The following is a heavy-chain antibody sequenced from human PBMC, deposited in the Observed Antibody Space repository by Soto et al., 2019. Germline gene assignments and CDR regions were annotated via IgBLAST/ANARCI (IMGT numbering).Heavy chain of an antibody. CDR1: GFTFSSYG. J-gene: IGHJ6*02. Sequence: PGESLKISCAASGFTFSSYGMHWVRQAPGKGLEWVAVIWYDGSNKYYADSVKGRFTISRDNSKNTLYLQMNSLRAEDTAVYYCARDGGIAEAGIPSIAYDGMDVWGQGTTVTVSS. CDR3: ARDGGIAEAGIPSIAYDGMDV. V-gene: IGHV3-33*01. CDR2: IWYDGSNK. D-gene: IGHD6-13*01.